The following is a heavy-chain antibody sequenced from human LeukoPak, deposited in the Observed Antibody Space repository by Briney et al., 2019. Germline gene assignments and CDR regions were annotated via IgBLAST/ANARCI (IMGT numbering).Heavy chain of an antibody. Sequence: HAGGSLRLSCAASGFTFSSYAMSWVRQAPGKGLEWVSAISGSGGSTYYADSVKGRFTISRDNSKNTLYLQMNSLRAEDTAVYYCAKDWSDYGDYGDGDYWGQGTLVTVSS. CDR3: AKDWSDYGDYGDGDY. CDR2: ISGSGGST. J-gene: IGHJ4*02. V-gene: IGHV3-23*01. CDR1: GFTFSSYA. D-gene: IGHD4-17*01.